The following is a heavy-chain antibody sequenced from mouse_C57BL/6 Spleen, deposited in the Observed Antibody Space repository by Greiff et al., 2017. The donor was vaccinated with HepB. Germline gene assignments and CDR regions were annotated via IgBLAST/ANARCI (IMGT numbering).Heavy chain of an antibody. CDR3: ARDYDYPAWFAY. J-gene: IGHJ3*01. CDR2: IDPANGNT. D-gene: IGHD2-4*01. CDR1: GFNIKNNY. V-gene: IGHV14-3*01. Sequence: VHVKQSVAELVRPGASVKLSCTASGFNIKNNYMHWVKQRPEQGLEWIGRIDPANGNTKYAPKFKGKATITADTSSNTAYLQLSSLTSEDTAIYYCARDYDYPAWFAYWGQGTLVTVSA.